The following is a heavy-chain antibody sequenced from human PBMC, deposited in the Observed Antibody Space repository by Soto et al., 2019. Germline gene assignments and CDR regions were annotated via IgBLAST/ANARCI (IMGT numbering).Heavy chain of an antibody. CDR1: GDSLRSSY. J-gene: IGHJ6*02. CDR3: AGGGNWNQYYYRLDV. V-gene: IGHV4-59*01. Sequence: QVQLQESGPGLVRPWETLSLTCTVSGDSLRSSYWSWIRQRPGKGLEWIAYIYDIGTTNYNPSHKSRVTISLDKAKNQFAVKLSCGTAADTAIYYCAGGGNWNQYYYRLDVWGQGTTVTVSS. CDR2: IYDIGTT. D-gene: IGHD1-1*01.